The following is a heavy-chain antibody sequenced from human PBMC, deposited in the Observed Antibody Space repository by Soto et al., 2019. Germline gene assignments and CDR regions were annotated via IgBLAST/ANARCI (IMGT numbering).Heavy chain of an antibody. D-gene: IGHD5-12*01. CDR1: GGTFSSYT. V-gene: IGHV1-69*02. CDR3: ARGYSGYDLGDWYFDL. CDR2: IIPILGIA. J-gene: IGHJ2*01. Sequence: QVQLVQSGAEVKKPGSSVKVSCKASGGTFSSYTISWVRQAPGQGLEWMGRIIPILGIANYAQKFQGRVTITADKSTSTAYMELISLRSEDSAVYYCARGYSGYDLGDWYFDLWGRGTLVTVSS.